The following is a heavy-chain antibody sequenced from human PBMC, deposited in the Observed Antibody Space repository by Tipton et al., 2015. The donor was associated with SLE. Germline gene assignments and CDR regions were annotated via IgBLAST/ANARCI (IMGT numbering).Heavy chain of an antibody. D-gene: IGHD6-13*01. J-gene: IGHJ5*02. CDR2: IYSSGNT. CDR1: GGSINGYY. CDR3: ARVWGIAASFDP. V-gene: IGHV4-4*07. Sequence: TLSLTCSVSGGSINGYYWSWIRQPAGKGLEWIGRIYSSGNTNYNPYLKSRVTMSLDTSKNQFSLKLTSVTAADTAVYYCARVWGIAASFDPGGQGTLVTVSS.